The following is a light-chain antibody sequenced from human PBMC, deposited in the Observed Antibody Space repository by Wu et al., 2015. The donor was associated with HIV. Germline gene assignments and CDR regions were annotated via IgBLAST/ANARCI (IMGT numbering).Light chain of an antibody. CDR3: QHYGTSALT. Sequence: EIVLTQSPGTLSLSPGERATLSCRASQSSSSGSLAWYQQRPGHAPRLLIHGASSRATGIPDRFSGSGSGTDFTLTISRLEPEDFAVYFCQHYGTSALTFGGGTKVEI. V-gene: IGKV3-20*01. J-gene: IGKJ4*01. CDR2: GAS. CDR1: QSSSSGS.